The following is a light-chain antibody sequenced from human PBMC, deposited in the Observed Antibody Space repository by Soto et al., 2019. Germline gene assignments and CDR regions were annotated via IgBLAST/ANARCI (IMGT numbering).Light chain of an antibody. Sequence: DLQMTQSPSSVSASVGDRVTITCRASQVISNWLAWYQQIPGKAPKLLIFAASSLQSGVPSRFSGSGSGTDFTLTISSLQPEDFATYYCQQTNSFPITFGQGTRLEIK. V-gene: IGKV1-12*01. CDR1: QVISNW. J-gene: IGKJ5*01. CDR2: AAS. CDR3: QQTNSFPIT.